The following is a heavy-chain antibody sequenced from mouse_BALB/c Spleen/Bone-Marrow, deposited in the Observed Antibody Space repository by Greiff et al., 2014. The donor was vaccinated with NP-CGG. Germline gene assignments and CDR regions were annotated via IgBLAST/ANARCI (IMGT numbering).Heavy chain of an antibody. Sequence: SGAELVKPGASVKLSCKASGYTFTSYYMYWVKQRPGQGLEWIGEINPSNGGTNFNEKFKSKATLTVDKSSSIAYMQLSSLTSEDSAVYYCTRENYGFAYWGQGTLVTVSA. CDR1: GYTFTSYY. D-gene: IGHD1-1*02. CDR2: INPSNGGT. J-gene: IGHJ3*01. CDR3: TRENYGFAY. V-gene: IGHV1S81*02.